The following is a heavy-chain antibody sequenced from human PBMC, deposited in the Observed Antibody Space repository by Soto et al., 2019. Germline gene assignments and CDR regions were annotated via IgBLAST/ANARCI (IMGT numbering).Heavy chain of an antibody. CDR2: ISWNSGSI. Sequence: SLRLSCAASGFTFDDYAMHWVRQAPGKGLEWVSGISWNSGSIGYADSVKGRFTISRDNAKNSLYLQMNSLRAEDTALYYCAIVATVDAFDIWGQGTMVTVSS. V-gene: IGHV3-9*01. D-gene: IGHD5-12*01. CDR3: AIVATVDAFDI. J-gene: IGHJ3*02. CDR1: GFTFDDYA.